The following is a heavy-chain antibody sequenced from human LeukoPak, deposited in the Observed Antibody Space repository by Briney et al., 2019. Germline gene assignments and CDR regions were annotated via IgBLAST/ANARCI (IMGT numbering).Heavy chain of an antibody. J-gene: IGHJ6*02. CDR1: GFTVSSNY. CDR2: IWYDGSNK. Sequence: GGSLRLSCAASGFTVSSNYMSWVRQAPGKGLEWVAVIWYDGSNKYYADSVKGRFTISRGNSKNTLYLQMNSLRAEDTAVYYCARDWRYQLRYYYYGMDVWGQGTTVTVSS. CDR3: ARDWRYQLRYYYYGMDV. D-gene: IGHD2-2*01. V-gene: IGHV3-33*08.